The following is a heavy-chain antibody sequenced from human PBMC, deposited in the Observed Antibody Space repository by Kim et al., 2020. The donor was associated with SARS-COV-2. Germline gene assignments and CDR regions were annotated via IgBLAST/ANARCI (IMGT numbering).Heavy chain of an antibody. CDR3: ASGMLGVAGILMDV. V-gene: IGHV1-46*01. Sequence: AQKFQGRVTMTRDTSTSTVYMELSSLRSEDTAVYYCASGMLGVAGILMDVWGQGTTVTVSS. D-gene: IGHD6-19*01. J-gene: IGHJ6*02.